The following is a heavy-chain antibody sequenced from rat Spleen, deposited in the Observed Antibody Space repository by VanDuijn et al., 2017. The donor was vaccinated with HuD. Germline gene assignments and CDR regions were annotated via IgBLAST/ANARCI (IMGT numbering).Heavy chain of an antibody. V-gene: IGHV5S10*01. D-gene: IGHD1-12*02. Sequence: EVQLVESGGGLVQPGRSLKLSCAASGFTFSDYNMAWVRQAPGKGLEWVASITNTGGSTYYPDSVKGRFTISRDNAKSTLYLQMNSLRSEDTATYYCATDGYFDGIYYSVYVMDAWGQGASVTVSS. CDR2: ITNTGGST. CDR3: ATDGYFDGIYYSVYVMDA. CDR1: GFTFSDYN. J-gene: IGHJ4*01.